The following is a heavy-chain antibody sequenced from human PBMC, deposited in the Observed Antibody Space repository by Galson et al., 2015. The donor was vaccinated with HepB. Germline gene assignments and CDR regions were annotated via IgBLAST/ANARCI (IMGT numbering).Heavy chain of an antibody. Sequence: SLRLSCAASGFTFSSYAMSWVRQAPGEGLEWVSAISGSGGSTYYADSVKGRFTISRDNSKNTLYLQMNSLRAEDTVVYYCAKDKGVGGSYYYYFDYWGQGTLVTVSS. J-gene: IGHJ4*02. V-gene: IGHV3-23*01. CDR1: GFTFSSYA. D-gene: IGHD1-26*01. CDR3: AKDKGVGGSYYYYFDY. CDR2: ISGSGGST.